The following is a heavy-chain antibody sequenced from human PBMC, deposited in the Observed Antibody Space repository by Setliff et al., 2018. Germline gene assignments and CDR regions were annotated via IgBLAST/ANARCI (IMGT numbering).Heavy chain of an antibody. CDR2: IQNGGNT. D-gene: IGHD3-3*01. J-gene: IGHJ6*03. CDR3: ARQKYWSGYYGEGYYYYMDV. CDR1: GGSISSGSNY. Sequence: PSETLSLTCTVSGGSISSGSNYWSWIRQPPGKGLEWIGYIQNGGNTKYNPSLGSRITMSVDTSKNQFSLLLNSVTAADTAVYYCARQKYWSGYYGEGYYYYMDVWGKGTTVTVSS. V-gene: IGHV4-61*01.